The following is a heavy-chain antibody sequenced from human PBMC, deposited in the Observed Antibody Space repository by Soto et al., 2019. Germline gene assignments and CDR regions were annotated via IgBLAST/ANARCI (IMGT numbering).Heavy chain of an antibody. J-gene: IGHJ4*02. Sequence: QVQLQESGPGLVKPSETLSLTCTVSGDSISTYYWNWIRQPLGKGLEWIGYTYYIGRTNYNPSLKSRVTISLDTSRNQISLNLNSVTAADTAIYYCARDVVGLTHFDYWGKGILVTVSS. CDR3: ARDVVGLTHFDY. D-gene: IGHD2-21*01. CDR1: GDSISTYY. CDR2: TYYIGRT. V-gene: IGHV4-59*13.